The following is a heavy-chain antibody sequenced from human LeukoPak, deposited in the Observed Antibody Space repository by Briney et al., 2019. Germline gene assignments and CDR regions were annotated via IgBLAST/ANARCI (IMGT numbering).Heavy chain of an antibody. CDR3: AKDHAYDSSGYSSNWFDP. CDR2: IIGSGGST. V-gene: IGHV3-23*01. D-gene: IGHD3-22*01. Sequence: LTGGSLRLSCSASGFTFSSYAVSWVRQPPGKGLEWVSAIIGSGGSTYYADSVKGRFTISRDNSKNTLYLQMNSLRAEDTAVYYCAKDHAYDSSGYSSNWFDPWGQGTLVTVSS. J-gene: IGHJ5*02. CDR1: GFTFSSYA.